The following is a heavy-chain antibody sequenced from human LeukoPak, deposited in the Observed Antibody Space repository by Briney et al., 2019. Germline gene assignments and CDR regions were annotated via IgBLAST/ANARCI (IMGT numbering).Heavy chain of an antibody. D-gene: IGHD2-2*01. CDR2: ISSSGDTI. CDR1: GFTLTDYY. J-gene: IGHJ4*02. V-gene: IGHV3-11*01. CDR3: AKSGSATWNY. Sequence: GGSLRLSCAASGFTLTDYYMSWIRQAPGKGLEWVSYISSSGDTIYYADSVKGRFTISRDNSKNTLYLQMNSLRAEDTAVYYCAKSGSATWNYWGQGTLITVSS.